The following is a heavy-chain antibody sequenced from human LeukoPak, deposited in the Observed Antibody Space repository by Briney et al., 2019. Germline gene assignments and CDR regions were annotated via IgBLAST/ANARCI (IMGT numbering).Heavy chain of an antibody. D-gene: IGHD6-19*01. Sequence: SETLSLTCTVSGGSISSYYWSWIRQPPGKGLEWIGYTYYSGSTNYNPSLKSRVTISVDTSKNQFSLKLSSVTAADTAVYYCARASSGWYYFDYWGQGTLVTVSS. J-gene: IGHJ4*02. V-gene: IGHV4-59*01. CDR3: ARASSGWYYFDY. CDR1: GGSISSYY. CDR2: TYYSGST.